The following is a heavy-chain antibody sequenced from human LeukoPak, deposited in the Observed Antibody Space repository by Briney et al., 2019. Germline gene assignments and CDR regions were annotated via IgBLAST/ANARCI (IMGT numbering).Heavy chain of an antibody. CDR2: ISGSGDNT. Sequence: GGSLRLSCAASGFTFSSFVMSWVRQAPGKGRKWGSAISGSGDNTYYADSVKGRFTISRDNSKNTLYLQMNSLRAEDTAVYYCTRNRVSSSYWGQGTLVFVSS. V-gene: IGHV3-23*01. CDR3: TRNRVSSSY. J-gene: IGHJ4*02. CDR1: GFTFSSFV. D-gene: IGHD3-16*02.